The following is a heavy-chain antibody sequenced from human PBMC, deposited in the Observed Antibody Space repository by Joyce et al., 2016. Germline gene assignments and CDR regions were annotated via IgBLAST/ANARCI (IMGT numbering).Heavy chain of an antibody. J-gene: IGHJ4*02. CDR3: AADVAEVGFGELDH. D-gene: IGHD3-10*01. Sequence: EVQVAEYGGGLVKPGGSLRLSCAASGFTFNVAWMTWVRQGPGKGLEGVGRIKSKTSGETTEYAAPVKGRFTISRDDSKNTVSLQMNGLRTEDTAVYFCAADVAEVGFGELDHWGQGTLVTVSS. CDR2: IKSKTSGETT. V-gene: IGHV3-15*01. CDR1: GFTFNVAW.